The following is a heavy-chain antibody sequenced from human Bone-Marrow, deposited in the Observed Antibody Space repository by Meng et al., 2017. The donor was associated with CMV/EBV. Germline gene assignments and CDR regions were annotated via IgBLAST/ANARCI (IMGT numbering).Heavy chain of an antibody. CDR3: ARELSSGIDY. D-gene: IGHD6-19*01. V-gene: IGHV4-39*02. CDR1: GGSISIVDYH. J-gene: IGHJ4*02. CDR2: IFDTGRT. Sequence: SETLSLTCTVSGGSISIVDYHWGWIRQPPGKGLEWIGTIFDTGRTMYNPSLKSRVTISADTSKNHFSLKLTSVTAADTAVYYCARELSSGIDYWGQGTLVTVSS.